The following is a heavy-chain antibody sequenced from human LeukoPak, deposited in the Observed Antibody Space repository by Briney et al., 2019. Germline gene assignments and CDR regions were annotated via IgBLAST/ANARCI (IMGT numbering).Heavy chain of an antibody. J-gene: IGHJ3*01. D-gene: IGHD3-10*01. V-gene: IGHV4-39*01. CDR3: AREAGYYFDSGTYRDAFDV. CDR1: GGSMSSSTSY. Sequence: SETLSLTCTVSGGSMSSSTSYWGWIRQPPGKGLEWIGSTYYRGKTYYSPSLKGRVTISEDTSKNQFSLKLSSVTAADTAMYYCAREAGYYFDSGTYRDAFDVWGQGTMVTVSS. CDR2: TYYRGKT.